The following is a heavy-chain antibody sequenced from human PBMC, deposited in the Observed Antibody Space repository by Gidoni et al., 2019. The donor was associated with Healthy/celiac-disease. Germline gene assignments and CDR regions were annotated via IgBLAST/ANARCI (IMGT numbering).Heavy chain of an antibody. CDR2: ISRSRGII. D-gene: IGHD2-2*01. V-gene: IGHV3-9*01. CDR1: GFTFADYA. Sequence: EVQLLESGVGLVQPGSSLRFSCPASGFTFADYAILWVRKAPGKGLEWGSGISRSRGIIGYADAVKGGFTISRDNAKNYLYLQMNSLRAEDTAVYYCAKSGAEIVVEPAAMQEGEYYFDYWGQGTLVTVSS. J-gene: IGHJ4*02. CDR3: AKSGAEIVVEPAAMQEGEYYFDY.